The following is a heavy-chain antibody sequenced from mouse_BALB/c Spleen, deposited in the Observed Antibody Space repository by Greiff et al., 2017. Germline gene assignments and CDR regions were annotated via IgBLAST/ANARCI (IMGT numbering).Heavy chain of an antibody. V-gene: IGHV2-9*02. CDR3: ARGYGNYAAWFAY. J-gene: IGHJ3*01. D-gene: IGHD2-1*01. CDR1: GFSLTSYG. Sequence: QVQLKESGPGLVAPSQSLSITCTVSGFSLTSYGVHWVRQPPGKGLEWLGVIWAGGSTNYNSALMSRLSISKDNSKSQVFLKMNSLQTDDTAMYYCARGYGNYAAWFAYWGQGTLVTVSA. CDR2: IWAGGST.